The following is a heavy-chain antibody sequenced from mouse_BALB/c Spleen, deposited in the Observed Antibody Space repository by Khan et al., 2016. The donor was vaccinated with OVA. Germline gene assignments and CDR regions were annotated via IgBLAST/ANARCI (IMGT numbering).Heavy chain of an antibody. J-gene: IGHJ4*01. CDR3: ARPPYFSYVMDN. V-gene: IGHV9-3-1*01. Sequence: QIQLVQSGPELKKPGETVKISCKASGQTFTTSGMNWVKQAPGKGLKWMGWINTYTGESTYADDFNGRFVFSLETSTSTAYLQINNLKDEDTATYFCARPPYFSYVMDNWGQGTSVTVSS. D-gene: IGHD2-10*01. CDR2: INTYTGES. CDR1: GQTFTTSG.